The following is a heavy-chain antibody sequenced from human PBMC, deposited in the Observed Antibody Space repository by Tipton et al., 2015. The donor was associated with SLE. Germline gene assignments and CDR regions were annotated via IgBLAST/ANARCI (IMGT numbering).Heavy chain of an antibody. Sequence: LRLSCAASGFSFDDYGMSWIRQPPGKGLEWIGEINHSGSTNYNPSLKSRLSISRDTSKNQFSLRLTSVTAADTAVYYCARSGDYSGIYYYGFDVWGQGTTVTVSS. J-gene: IGHJ6*02. CDR2: INHSGST. D-gene: IGHD4-11*01. CDR1: GFSFDDYG. CDR3: ARSGDYSGIYYYGFDV. V-gene: IGHV4-34*01.